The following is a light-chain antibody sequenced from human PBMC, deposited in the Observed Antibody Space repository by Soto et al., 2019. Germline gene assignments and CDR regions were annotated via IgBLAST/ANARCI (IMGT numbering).Light chain of an antibody. V-gene: IGKV1-39*01. CDR2: AAS. Sequence: DIQMNQSPSSLSASVEDRVVITCRASQSLSNHVNWYQQKPGKAPQLLIFAASSLPSGVPSRFSGSTSRPDFTLTLSSRQPEDFATDYCKQYNSYSPWTFGQGTTGDNK. CDR3: KQYNSYSPWT. J-gene: IGKJ1*01. CDR1: QSLSNH.